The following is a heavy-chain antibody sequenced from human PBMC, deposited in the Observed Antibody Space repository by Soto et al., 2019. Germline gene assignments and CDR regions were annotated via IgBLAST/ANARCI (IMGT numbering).Heavy chain of an antibody. J-gene: IGHJ4*02. CDR2: IYYSGST. D-gene: IGHD3-22*01. V-gene: IGHV4-59*01. CDR3: AAEYYYDDRGSMRYFDY. CDR1: GGSISSYY. Sequence: SETLSLTCTVSGGSISSYYWSWIRQPPGKGLEWIGYIYYSGSTNYNPSLKSRVTISVDTSKNQFSLKLSSVTAADTAVYYCAAEYYYDDRGSMRYFDYWGQGTLVTVSS.